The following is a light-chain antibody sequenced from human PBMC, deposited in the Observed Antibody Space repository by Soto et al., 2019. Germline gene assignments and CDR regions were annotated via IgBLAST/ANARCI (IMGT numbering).Light chain of an antibody. V-gene: IGKV1-39*01. Sequence: DIQLTQSPSSLSASVGDRVTITCRASQTINNYLNWYQQKPGKAPELLIYDASSLQSGVPSRFSGSGSGTDFTLTISSLQPEDVATYYCQQSYSSPTFGQGTKVDIK. J-gene: IGKJ1*01. CDR3: QQSYSSPT. CDR2: DAS. CDR1: QTINNY.